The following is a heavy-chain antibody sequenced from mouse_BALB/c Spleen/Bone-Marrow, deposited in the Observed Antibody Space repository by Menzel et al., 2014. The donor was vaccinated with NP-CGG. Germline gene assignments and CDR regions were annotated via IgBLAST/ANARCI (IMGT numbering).Heavy chain of an antibody. Sequence: VKLVESGPELVKPGASVRISCKASGYTFTRYYIQWMRQRPGQGLEWIGWIYPGNVNTKYNEKFKGKATLTADKSSSTAYMQLSSLTSEDSAVYFCAMCFQRDYYAMDYWGQGTSVTVSS. V-gene: IGHV1S56*01. J-gene: IGHJ4*01. CDR1: GYTFTRYY. CDR3: AMCFQRDYYAMDY. CDR2: IYPGNVNT.